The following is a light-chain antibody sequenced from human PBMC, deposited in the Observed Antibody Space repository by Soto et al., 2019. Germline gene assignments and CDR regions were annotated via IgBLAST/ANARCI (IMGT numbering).Light chain of an antibody. J-gene: IGKJ5*01. Sequence: IQLTQSPSFLSASVGDSVTITCRASHDISSYLAWYQQIPGKAPKLLIYAASTLQSGVPSGFSGSGSGTEFTLTISSLQPEDFATYYCQQLNSYPITFGQGTRLEIK. CDR3: QQLNSYPIT. CDR2: AAS. CDR1: HDISSY. V-gene: IGKV1-9*01.